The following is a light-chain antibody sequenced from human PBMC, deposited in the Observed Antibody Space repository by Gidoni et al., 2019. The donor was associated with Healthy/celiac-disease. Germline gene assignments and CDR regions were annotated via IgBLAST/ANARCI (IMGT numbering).Light chain of an antibody. Sequence: EIVMTPSPATLSVSPGERATLSCRASQSVGSSLAWYQQKHGQAPRLLIYGASTRATGIPARFSGSGSGTEFTLTISSLQSEDFAVYYCQQYNNWRTFGQGTKVEFK. CDR1: QSVGSS. J-gene: IGKJ1*01. CDR2: GAS. V-gene: IGKV3-15*01. CDR3: QQYNNWRT.